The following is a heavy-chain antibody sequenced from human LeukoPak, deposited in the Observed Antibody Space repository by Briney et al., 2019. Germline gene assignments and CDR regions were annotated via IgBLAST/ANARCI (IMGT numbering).Heavy chain of an antibody. D-gene: IGHD3-9*01. Sequence: PGGSLRLSCAASGFTFSSYAMSWVRRAPGKGLEWVSAISGSGGSTYYADSVKGRFTISRDNSKNTLYLQMNSLRAENTAVYYCASTYYDILTAHGGYFDYWGQGTLVTVSS. J-gene: IGHJ4*02. V-gene: IGHV3-23*01. CDR2: ISGSGGST. CDR1: GFTFSSYA. CDR3: ASTYYDILTAHGGYFDY.